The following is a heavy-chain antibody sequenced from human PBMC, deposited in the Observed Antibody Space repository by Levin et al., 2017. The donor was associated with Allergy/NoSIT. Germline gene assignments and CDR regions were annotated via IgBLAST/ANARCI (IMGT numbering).Heavy chain of an antibody. CDR2: IYPGDSDI. CDR3: ARRNYFGSGTNVSHFDF. V-gene: IGHV5-51*01. D-gene: IGHD3-10*01. CDR1: GYSFTSYR. Sequence: KPGESLKISCKGSGYSFTSYRIAWVRQVPGKGLEWMGLIYPGDSDIKYSPSFQGQVTISADKSINTAYLQWNSLKDSDTAMYYCARRNYFGSGTNVSHFDFWGQGTLVSVSS. J-gene: IGHJ4*02.